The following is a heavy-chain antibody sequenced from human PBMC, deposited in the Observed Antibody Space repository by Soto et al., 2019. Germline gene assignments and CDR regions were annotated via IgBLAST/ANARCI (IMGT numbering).Heavy chain of an antibody. V-gene: IGHV3-23*01. J-gene: IGHJ3*02. Sequence: GGSLRLSCAASGFTFSSYAMSWVRQAPGKGLEWVSAISGSGGSTYYADSVKGRFTISRDNSKNTLYLQMNSLRAEDTAVYYCAKDLLNHYSNYVGAFDIWGQGTMVTVSS. CDR1: GFTFSSYA. CDR3: AKDLLNHYSNYVGAFDI. CDR2: ISGSGGST. D-gene: IGHD4-4*01.